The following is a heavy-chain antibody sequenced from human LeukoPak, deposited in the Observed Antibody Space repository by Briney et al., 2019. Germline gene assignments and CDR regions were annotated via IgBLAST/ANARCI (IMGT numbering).Heavy chain of an antibody. CDR2: INHSGST. Sequence: RSSETLSLTCTVSGGSISGYYWSWIRQPPGKGLEWIGEINHSGSTNYNPSLKSRVTISVDTSKNQFSLKLSSVTAADTAVYYCARGLWTGYYYMDVWGKGTTVTVSS. D-gene: IGHD3/OR15-3a*01. J-gene: IGHJ6*03. CDR3: ARGLWTGYYYMDV. CDR1: GGSISGYY. V-gene: IGHV4-34*01.